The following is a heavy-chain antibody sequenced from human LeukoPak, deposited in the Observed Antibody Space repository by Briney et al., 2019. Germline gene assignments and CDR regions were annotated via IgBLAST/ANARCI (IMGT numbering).Heavy chain of an antibody. CDR2: ISGSGGST. D-gene: IGHD6-19*01. V-gene: IGHV3-23*01. Sequence: GGSLRLSCAASGFTFSSYAMSWVRQAPGKGLEWVSAISGSGGSTYYADSVKGRFTISRDNSKNTLYLQMNSLRAEDTAVYYCAKSQGSSGWYNYYYGMDVWGQGTTVTVS. CDR3: AKSQGSSGWYNYYYGMDV. CDR1: GFTFSSYA. J-gene: IGHJ6*02.